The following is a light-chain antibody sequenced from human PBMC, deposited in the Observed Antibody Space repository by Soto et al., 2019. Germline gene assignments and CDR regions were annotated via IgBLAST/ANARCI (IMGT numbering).Light chain of an antibody. J-gene: IGLJ2*01. V-gene: IGLV2-14*01. CDR1: SSDVGAYNY. CDR3: SSYTSSSTVV. CDR2: DVS. Sequence: QSALTQPASMSGTPGQSITISCTGTSSDVGAYNYVSWYQQHPGKVPKLMIYDVSNRPSGVSNRFSGSKSGNTASLTISGLQAEDEADYYCSSYTSSSTVVFGGGTKVTVL.